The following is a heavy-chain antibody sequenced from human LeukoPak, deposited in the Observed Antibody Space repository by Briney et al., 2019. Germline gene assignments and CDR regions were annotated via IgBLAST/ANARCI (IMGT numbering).Heavy chain of an antibody. CDR2: INHSGST. CDR3: GRDSRGPDY. V-gene: IGHV4-34*01. D-gene: IGHD3-22*01. Sequence: SETLSLTCADYGGSISHYYWSWIRQSPGKGLECIGEINHSGSTNYNPSLKSRVTISVDTSKNQISLKLNSVTAADTAVYYCGRDSRGPDYWGQGTLVTVSS. J-gene: IGHJ4*02. CDR1: GGSISHYY.